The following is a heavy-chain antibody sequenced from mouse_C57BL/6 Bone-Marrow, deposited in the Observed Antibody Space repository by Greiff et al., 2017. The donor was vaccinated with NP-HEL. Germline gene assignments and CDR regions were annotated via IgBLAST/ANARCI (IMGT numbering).Heavy chain of an antibody. CDR1: GYAFSSSW. CDR2: IYPGDGGT. CDR3: AKGDGYYENFDY. Sequence: QVQLKQSGPELVKPGASVKISCKASGYAFSSSWMNWVKQRPGKGLEWIGRIYPGDGGTNYNGKFKGKATLTADKSSSTAYMQLSSLTSEDSAVYFCAKGDGYYENFDYWGQGTTLTVSA. D-gene: IGHD2-3*01. J-gene: IGHJ2*01. V-gene: IGHV1-82*01.